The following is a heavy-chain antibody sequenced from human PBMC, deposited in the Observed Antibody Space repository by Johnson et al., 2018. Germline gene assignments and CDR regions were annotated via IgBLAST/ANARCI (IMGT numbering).Heavy chain of an antibody. CDR2: ISSDGSHQ. CDR1: GFFFSSYA. V-gene: IGHV3-30-3*01. CDR3: ARDQGGYGKGDAFDI. Sequence: QVQLVESGGGVVQPGRSLRLSCAASGFFFSSYAMHWVRQAPGKGLEWVTVISSDGSHQHYTDSVKGRFTISRDNSKNSLCLQTKSLRAEDTAVYYWARDQGGYGKGDAFDIWGQGTMVTVSS. J-gene: IGHJ3*02. D-gene: IGHD5-12*01.